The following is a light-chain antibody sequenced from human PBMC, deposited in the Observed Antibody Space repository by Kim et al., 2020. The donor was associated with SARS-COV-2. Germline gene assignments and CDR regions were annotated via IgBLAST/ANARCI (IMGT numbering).Light chain of an antibody. J-gene: IGKJ4*01. Sequence: LSPGERATLSCRARQSVSSDLAWYQQKPGQAPRLLIYDASNRGTGIPARFSGGGSGTDFTLTISSLEPEDFAVYYCQQRYSWPLTFGGGTKVDIK. V-gene: IGKV3-11*01. CDR2: DAS. CDR3: QQRYSWPLT. CDR1: QSVSSD.